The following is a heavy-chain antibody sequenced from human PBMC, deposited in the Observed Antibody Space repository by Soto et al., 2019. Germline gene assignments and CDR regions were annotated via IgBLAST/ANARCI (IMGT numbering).Heavy chain of an antibody. CDR2: INHSGST. J-gene: IGHJ4*02. V-gene: IGHV4-34*01. CDR1: GGSFCGYY. Sequence: SDTLSLTSAVYGGSFCGYYCSWIRQPPGKGLEWIGEINHSGSTNYNPSLKSRVTISVDTSKNQFSLKLSSVTAADTAVYYCARGRGFDYWGQGTLVTVSS. D-gene: IGHD3-10*01. CDR3: ARGRGFDY.